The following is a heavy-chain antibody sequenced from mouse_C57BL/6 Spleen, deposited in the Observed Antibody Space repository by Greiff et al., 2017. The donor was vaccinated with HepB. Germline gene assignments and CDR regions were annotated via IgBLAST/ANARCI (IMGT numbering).Heavy chain of an antibody. V-gene: IGHV1-64*01. J-gene: IGHJ2*01. Sequence: QVQLQQSGAELVKPGASVKLSCKASGYTFTSYWMHWVKQRPGQGLEWIGMIHPNSGSTNYNEKFKSKATLTVDKSSSTAYMQLSSLTSEDSAVYYCARSDYYGSSYADYWGQGTTLTVSS. CDR2: IHPNSGST. CDR1: GYTFTSYW. CDR3: ARSDYYGSSYADY. D-gene: IGHD1-1*01.